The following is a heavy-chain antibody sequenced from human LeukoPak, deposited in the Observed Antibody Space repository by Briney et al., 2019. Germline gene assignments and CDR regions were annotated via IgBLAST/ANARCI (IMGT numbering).Heavy chain of an antibody. Sequence: SVKVSCKASGGTFSSYAISWVRQAPGQGLEWMGRIIPILGIANYAQKFQGRVTITADKSTSTAYMELSSLRSEDTAVYYCARDRLRIAVAGTYNWFDPWGQGTLVTVSS. CDR1: GGTFSSYA. J-gene: IGHJ5*02. D-gene: IGHD6-19*01. V-gene: IGHV1-69*04. CDR2: IIPILGIA. CDR3: ARDRLRIAVAGTYNWFDP.